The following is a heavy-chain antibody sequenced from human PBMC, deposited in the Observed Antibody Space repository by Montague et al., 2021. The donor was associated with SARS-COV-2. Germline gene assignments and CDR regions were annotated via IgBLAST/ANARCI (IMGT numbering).Heavy chain of an antibody. V-gene: IGHV3-23*03. J-gene: IGHJ4*02. Sequence: SLRLSCAASGFTFSNSAMNWFRQAPVKGLEWVSVIYSGGSSTYYADSVKGRFTISRDNSKNTLYLQMNSLRAEDTAVYYCAKSRGIRYDSSGYYYPLDYWGQGTLVTVSS. D-gene: IGHD3-22*01. CDR1: GFTFSNSA. CDR3: AKSRGIRYDSSGYYYPLDY. CDR2: IYSGGSST.